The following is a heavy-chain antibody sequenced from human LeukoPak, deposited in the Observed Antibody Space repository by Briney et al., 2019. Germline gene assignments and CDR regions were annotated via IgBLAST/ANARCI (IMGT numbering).Heavy chain of an antibody. CDR3: ARGRGYNSFDY. CDR2: IDHSGST. D-gene: IGHD3-16*02. Sequence: SETLSLTCAVYGGSFSGYYWSWIRQPPGKGLEWIGEIDHSGSTNYNPSLKSRVTISVDTSKNQFSLKLTSVTSADTAVYYCARGRGYNSFDYWGQGTLVTVSS. J-gene: IGHJ4*02. V-gene: IGHV4-34*01. CDR1: GGSFSGYY.